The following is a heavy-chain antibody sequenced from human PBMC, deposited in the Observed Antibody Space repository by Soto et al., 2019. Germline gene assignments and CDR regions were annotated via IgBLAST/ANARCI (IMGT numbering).Heavy chain of an antibody. J-gene: IGHJ6*02. V-gene: IGHV1-69*01. CDR2: IIPIFGTT. CDR1: GDIFTNYA. CDR3: AREQHRYSNLYDYYGMDV. D-gene: IGHD4-4*01. Sequence: QVQLVQSGAEVKKPGSSLKVSCKAYGDIFTNYAISWVRQAPGQGLEWMGGIIPIFGTTDYAQKFQGRVTITADESTYTAYMELSSLRSEDTAVYYCAREQHRYSNLYDYYGMDVWGQGTTVIVS.